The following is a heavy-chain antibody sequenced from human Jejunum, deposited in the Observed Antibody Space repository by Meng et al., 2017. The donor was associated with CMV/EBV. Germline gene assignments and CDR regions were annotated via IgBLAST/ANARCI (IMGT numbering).Heavy chain of an antibody. D-gene: IGHD2-21*01. J-gene: IGHJ4*02. CDR1: ASAVTTNY. CDR2: TYNTGDT. CDR3: EKDRLDELWSVPEY. Sequence: ASAVTTNYCSWIRQSPGKGMGLIGDTYNTGDTNNNTSLESRGTRSVDTSKNQLTLELRYVTAAETDIYDCEKDRLDELWSVPEYWGPGTLVTVSS. V-gene: IGHV4-59*02.